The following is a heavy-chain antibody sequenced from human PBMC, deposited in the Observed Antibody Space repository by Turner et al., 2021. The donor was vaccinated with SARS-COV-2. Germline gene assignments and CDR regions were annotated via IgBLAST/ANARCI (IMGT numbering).Heavy chain of an antibody. CDR1: GFTFDDYV. D-gene: IGHD3-10*01. CDR3: AKDMVRGVIYYYYGMDV. Sequence: EVQLVESGGGLVQPDRSLRLSCAASGFTFDDYVMHWVRQAPGKCLEWVSGISCNSGSIVYADSVKGRFTISRDNAKNSLYLQMNSLRAEDTALYYCAKDMVRGVIYYYYGMDVWGQGTTVTVSS. CDR2: ISCNSGSI. J-gene: IGHJ6*02. V-gene: IGHV3-9*01.